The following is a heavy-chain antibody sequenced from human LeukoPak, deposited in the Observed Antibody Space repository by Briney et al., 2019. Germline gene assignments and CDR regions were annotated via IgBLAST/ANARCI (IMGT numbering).Heavy chain of an antibody. Sequence: GGSLRLSCAASGFTFSSYAMHWVRKAPGKRLEWVAVISYDGSNKYYADSVKGRFTISRDNSKNTLYLQMNSLRAEDTAVYYCARDRAAAGYSYYFDYWGQGTLVTVSS. J-gene: IGHJ4*02. D-gene: IGHD6-13*01. CDR1: GFTFSSYA. V-gene: IGHV3-30-3*01. CDR3: ARDRAAAGYSYYFDY. CDR2: ISYDGSNK.